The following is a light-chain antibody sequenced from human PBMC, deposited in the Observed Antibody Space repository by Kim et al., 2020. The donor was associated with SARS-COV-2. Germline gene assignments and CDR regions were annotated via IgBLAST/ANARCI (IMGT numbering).Light chain of an antibody. CDR3: QSYDSSNQV. CDR2: EDN. CDR1: SGSISSNY. V-gene: IGLV6-57*04. J-gene: IGLJ2*01. Sequence: FMLTQPHSVSESPGKTVTISCTRSSGSISSNYVQWYQQSPGSAPTTVIYEDNQRPSGVPDRFSGSIDSSSNSASLTISGLKTEDEADYYCQSYDSSNQVFGGGTQLTVL.